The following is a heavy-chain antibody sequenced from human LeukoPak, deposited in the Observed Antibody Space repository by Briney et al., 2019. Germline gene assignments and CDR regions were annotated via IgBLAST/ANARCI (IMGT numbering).Heavy chain of an antibody. D-gene: IGHD2-21*02. CDR3: ASQIGSCGGDCYSISDY. J-gene: IGHJ4*02. V-gene: IGHV1-2*02. Sequence: ASVTVSCKASGYTFTGCYMHWVRQAPGQGLEWMGWINPNSGGTKYVQKFQGRVTMTRDTSISTAYMELSRLRSDDMAVYYCASQIGSCGGDCYSISDYWGQGTLVTVSS. CDR2: INPNSGGT. CDR1: GYTFTGCY.